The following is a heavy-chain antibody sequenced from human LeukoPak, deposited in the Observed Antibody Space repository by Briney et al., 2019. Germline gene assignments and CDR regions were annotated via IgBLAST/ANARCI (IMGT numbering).Heavy chain of an antibody. CDR1: GFTFSTYW. Sequence: GGSLRLSCAASGFTFSTYWMTWVRQAPGKGLEWVPYITSSGSTIYYADSVKGRFTISRDNAKNSLYLQMNSLRGEDTAVYYCARVAAAGTFYYYYYMDVWGKGTTVTISS. D-gene: IGHD6-13*01. CDR2: ITSSGSTI. V-gene: IGHV3-48*04. J-gene: IGHJ6*03. CDR3: ARVAAAGTFYYYYYMDV.